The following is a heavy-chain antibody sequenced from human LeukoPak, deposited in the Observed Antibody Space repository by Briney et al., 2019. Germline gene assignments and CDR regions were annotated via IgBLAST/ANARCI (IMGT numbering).Heavy chain of an antibody. CDR2: INQDGSDK. J-gene: IGHJ4*02. CDR1: GLTFSIHW. Sequence: PGGSLRLFCAASGLTFSIHWMNCVRQARGKGLECVANINQDGSDKYYVDSVKGRFTISRDNTKNSLYLQMNSLRAEDRAVYYCVGGDYWGQGTLVTVSS. CDR3: VGGDY. V-gene: IGHV3-7*01.